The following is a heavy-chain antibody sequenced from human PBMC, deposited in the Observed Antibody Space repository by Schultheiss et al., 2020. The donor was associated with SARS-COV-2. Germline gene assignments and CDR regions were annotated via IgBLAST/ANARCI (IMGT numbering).Heavy chain of an antibody. CDR1: GFTFSSYW. J-gene: IGHJ6*03. CDR2: ISYDGSNK. Sequence: GGSLRLSCAASGFTFSSYWMHWVRQAPGKGLEWVAVISYDGSNKYYADSVKGRFTISRDNSKNTLYPQMNSLRAEDTAVYYCARDVGLEPEYYYYYMDVWGKGTTVTVSS. D-gene: IGHD1-14*01. CDR3: ARDVGLEPEYYYYYMDV. V-gene: IGHV3-30*03.